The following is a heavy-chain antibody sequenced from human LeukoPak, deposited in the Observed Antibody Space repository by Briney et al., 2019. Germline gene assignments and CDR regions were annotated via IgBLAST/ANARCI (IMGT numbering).Heavy chain of an antibody. CDR1: GGSFSGYY. CDR2: INHSGST. J-gene: IGHJ4*02. CDR3: AREVSPDFWSGYTTTSVEYYFDY. V-gene: IGHV4-34*01. Sequence: SETLSLTCAVYGGSFSGYYWSWIRQPPGKGLGWIGEINHSGSTNYNPSLKSRVTISVDTSKNQFSLKLSSVTAADTAVYYCAREVSPDFWSGYTTTSVEYYFDYWGQGTLVTVSS. D-gene: IGHD3-3*01.